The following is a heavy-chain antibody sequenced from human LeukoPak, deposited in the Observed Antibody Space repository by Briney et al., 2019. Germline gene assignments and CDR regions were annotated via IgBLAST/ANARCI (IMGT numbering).Heavy chain of an antibody. J-gene: IGHJ4*02. D-gene: IGHD6-13*01. CDR2: ISGNGGGT. Sequence: PGGSLRLSCAASGFTFSSYAMRWVRQAPGKGLEWVSGISGNGGGTYYADSVKGRFTISRDNSENTVYLQMNSLRAEDTAVYFCAKRFQAPAGHDFWGQGTLVTVSS. CDR1: GFTFSSYA. V-gene: IGHV3-23*01. CDR3: AKRFQAPAGHDF.